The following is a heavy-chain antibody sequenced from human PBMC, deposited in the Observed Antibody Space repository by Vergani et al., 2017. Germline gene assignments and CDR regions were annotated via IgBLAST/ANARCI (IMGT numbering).Heavy chain of an antibody. CDR2: IRSKANSYAT. J-gene: IGHJ6*03. CDR1: GFTFSGSA. D-gene: IGHD1-1*01. V-gene: IGHV3-73*02. CDR3: TRRIPNEPDYMDV. Sequence: EVQLVESGGGLVQPGGSLKLSCAASGFTFSGSAMHWVRQASGKGLEWVGRIRSKANSYATAYAASVKGRFTISRDDSKNTAYLQMNSLKTEDTAVYYCTRRIPNEPDYMDVWGKGTTVTVYS.